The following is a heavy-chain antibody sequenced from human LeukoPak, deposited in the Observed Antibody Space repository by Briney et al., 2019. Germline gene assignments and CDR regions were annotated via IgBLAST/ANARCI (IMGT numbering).Heavy chain of an antibody. CDR1: GYTFTSYD. CDR3: ARDSSYYGSGSVYYYGMDV. CDR2: MNPNSGDT. D-gene: IGHD3-10*01. J-gene: IGHJ6*02. V-gene: IGHV1-8*01. Sequence: ASVKVSCKASGYTFTSYDINWVRQATGQGLEWMGWMNPNSGDTGYAQKFQGRVTMTRNTSISTAYMEVSSLRSDDTAVYYCARDSSYYGSGSVYYYGMDVWGQGTTVTVSS.